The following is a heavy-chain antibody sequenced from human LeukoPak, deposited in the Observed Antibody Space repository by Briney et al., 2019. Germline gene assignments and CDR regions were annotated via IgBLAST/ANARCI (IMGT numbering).Heavy chain of an antibody. Sequence: SETLSLTCAVCGGYFSGYYWSWIRQPPGKGLEWIGEINHSGSTNYNPSLTSRVTMSVDTSKNQFSLRLSSVTAADTAVYYCARGGVRGVISAADVWGQGTMVTVSS. D-gene: IGHD3-10*01. J-gene: IGHJ3*01. CDR2: INHSGST. CDR1: GGYFSGYY. CDR3: ARGGVRGVISAADV. V-gene: IGHV4-34*01.